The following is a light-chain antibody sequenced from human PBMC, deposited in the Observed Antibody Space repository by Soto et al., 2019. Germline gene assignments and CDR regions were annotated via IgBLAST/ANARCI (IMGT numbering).Light chain of an antibody. CDR2: RAS. V-gene: IGKV1-39*01. Sequence: DLQMTQSPSSLSASVGDRVTVTCRASRSVSWYLSWYQQKPGQAPELLIYRASRLQSGVPSRFSGSGSGTDFTLTITNLQPEDFATYSCQQSYETPLTFGGGTKVEI. J-gene: IGKJ4*01. CDR3: QQSYETPLT. CDR1: RSVSWY.